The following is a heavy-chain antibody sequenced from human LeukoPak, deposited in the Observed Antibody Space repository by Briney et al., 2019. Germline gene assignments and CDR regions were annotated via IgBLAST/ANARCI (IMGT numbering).Heavy chain of an antibody. CDR3: ARGVGGGWFDP. J-gene: IGHJ5*02. CDR2: IYTSGST. CDR1: GGSISSYY. Sequence: SETLSLTCTVSGGSISSYYWSWIRQPPGRGLEWIGYIYTSGSTNYNPSLKSRVTISVDTSKNQFSLKLSSVTAADTAVYYCARGVGGGWFDPWGQGTLVTVSS. V-gene: IGHV4-4*09. D-gene: IGHD3-16*01.